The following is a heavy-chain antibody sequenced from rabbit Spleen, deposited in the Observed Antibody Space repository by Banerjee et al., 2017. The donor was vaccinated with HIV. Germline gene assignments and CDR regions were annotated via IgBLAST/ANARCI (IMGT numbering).Heavy chain of an antibody. Sequence: QEQLEESGGDLVKPEGSLTLTCTASGFSFSSSYYMYWARQAPGKGLEWIGCIYSSSTITWYASWAKGRFTISKTSSTTVTLQMTSLTDADTATYFCARDLVAVIGWNFNLWGPGTLVTVS. CDR1: GFSFSSSYY. CDR3: ARDLVAVIGWNFNL. CDR2: IYSSSTIT. J-gene: IGHJ4*01. D-gene: IGHD1-1*01. V-gene: IGHV1S45*01.